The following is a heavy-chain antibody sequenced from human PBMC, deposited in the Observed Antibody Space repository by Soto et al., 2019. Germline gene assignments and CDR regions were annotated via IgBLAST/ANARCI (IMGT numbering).Heavy chain of an antibody. CDR1: GFTFSNAW. CDR2: IKSKTDGGTT. J-gene: IGHJ1*01. Sequence: GESLKISCAASGFTFSNAWMSWVRQAPGKGLEWVGRIKSKTDGGTTDYAAPVKGRFTISRDDSKNTLYLQMNSLKTEDTAVYYCTTGYSSSWYAEYFQHWGQGTLVTVSS. V-gene: IGHV3-15*01. CDR3: TTGYSSSWYAEYFQH. D-gene: IGHD6-13*01.